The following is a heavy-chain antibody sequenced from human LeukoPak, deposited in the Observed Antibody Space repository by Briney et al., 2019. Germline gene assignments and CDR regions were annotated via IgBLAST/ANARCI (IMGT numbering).Heavy chain of an antibody. Sequence: ETLSLTCAVYGGSFSGYYWSWIRQPPGKGLEWVGEINHSGSTNYNPSLKSRVTISVDTSKNQFSLKLSSVTAADTAVYYCARDAVGATSFDYWGQGTLVTVSS. CDR2: INHSGST. CDR1: GGSFSGYY. J-gene: IGHJ4*02. V-gene: IGHV4-34*01. CDR3: ARDAVGATSFDY. D-gene: IGHD1-26*01.